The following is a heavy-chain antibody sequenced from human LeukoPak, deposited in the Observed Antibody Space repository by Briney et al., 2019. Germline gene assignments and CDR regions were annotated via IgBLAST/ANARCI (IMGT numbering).Heavy chain of an antibody. V-gene: IGHV4-34*01. D-gene: IGHD1-7*01. CDR2: INHSGST. CDR3: ARDLGWNYFLGDY. Sequence: SETLSLTCAVYGGSFSGYYWSWIRQPPGKGLEWIGEINHSGSTNYNPSLKSRVTMSVDTSKNQFSLKLSSVTAADTAVYYCARDLGWNYFLGDYWGQGTLVTVSS. J-gene: IGHJ4*02. CDR1: GGSFSGYY.